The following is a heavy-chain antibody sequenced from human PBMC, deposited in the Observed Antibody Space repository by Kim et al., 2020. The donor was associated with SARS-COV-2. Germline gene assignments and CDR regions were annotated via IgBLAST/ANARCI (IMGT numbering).Heavy chain of an antibody. D-gene: IGHD3-3*01. V-gene: IGHV3-7*01. CDR2: INQDGSEK. CDR3: ARDKGTYYDFWSGYLSYFDF. Sequence: GGSLRLSCAASGFTFSSYLMSWVRQAPGKGLEWVANINQDGSEKYYVDSVKGRFTISRDNAKNSLYLQMNSLRAEDTAVYYCARDKGTYYDFWSGYLSYFDFWGQGTLVTVSS. J-gene: IGHJ4*02. CDR1: GFTFSSYL.